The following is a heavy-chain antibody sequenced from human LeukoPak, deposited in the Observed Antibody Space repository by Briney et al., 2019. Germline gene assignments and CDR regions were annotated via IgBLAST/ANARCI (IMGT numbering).Heavy chain of an antibody. CDR3: ARNVGWYSHDS. V-gene: IGHV4-59*08. CDR1: GDSLSSHY. CDR2: IYGSGST. J-gene: IGHJ4*02. D-gene: IGHD6-19*01. Sequence: SETLSLTCAVSGDSLSSHYWSWIRQPPGKGLEWIGYIYGSGSTHYDPSLRSRVTISEDTSKNQFSLKLTSVTAADTAVYYCARNVGWYSHDSWGQGTLVTVSS.